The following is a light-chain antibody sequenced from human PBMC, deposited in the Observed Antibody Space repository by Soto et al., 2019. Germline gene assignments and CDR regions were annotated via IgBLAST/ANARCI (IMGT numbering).Light chain of an antibody. CDR2: GAS. V-gene: IGKV3-20*01. CDR1: QSVSSSY. CDR3: QQYGSSPGT. Sequence: EIAWTQSPGTLSLSPGERATLSCTSSQSVSSSYLAWYQQKPGQAPRLLIYGASSRATGIPDRFSGSGSGTDFTLTISRLEPEDFAVYYCQQYGSSPGTFGQGTKVDIK. J-gene: IGKJ1*01.